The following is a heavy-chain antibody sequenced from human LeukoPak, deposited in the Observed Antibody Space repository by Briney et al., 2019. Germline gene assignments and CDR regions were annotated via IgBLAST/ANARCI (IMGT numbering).Heavy chain of an antibody. D-gene: IGHD2-2*01. CDR2: INPNSGGT. CDR3: ARAYCSSTSCSYNYYYGMDV. CDR1: GYTFTGYY. Sequence: ASVKVSCKASGYTFTGYYMHWVRQAPGQGLEWMGWINPNSGGTNYAQKFQGRVTMTRDTSTSTAYMELSRLRSDDTAVYYCARAYCSSTSCSYNYYYGMDVWGQGTTVTVSS. V-gene: IGHV1-2*02. J-gene: IGHJ6*02.